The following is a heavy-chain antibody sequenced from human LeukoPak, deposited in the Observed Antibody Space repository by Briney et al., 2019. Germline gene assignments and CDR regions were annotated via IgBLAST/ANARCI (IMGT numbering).Heavy chain of an antibody. J-gene: IGHJ4*02. CDR3: ARHLSGVTGYTYGRGIDY. CDR2: IKKDGSGK. CDR1: GFTFSSYW. V-gene: IGHV3-7*01. D-gene: IGHD5-18*01. Sequence: PGGSLRLSCAASGFTFSSYWMSWVRQAPGKGLEWVANIKKDGSGKYYVDSVKGRFTISRDSAKTSLYLQMISLTAEDTAVYYCARHLSGVTGYTYGRGIDYWGQGTLVTVSS.